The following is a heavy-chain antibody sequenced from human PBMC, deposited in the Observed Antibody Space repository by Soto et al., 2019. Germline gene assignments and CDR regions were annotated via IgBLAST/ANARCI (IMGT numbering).Heavy chain of an antibody. Sequence: EVHLVESGGDLVQPGGSLRLSCVASGFTFSPYWMSWVRQAPGRGLQWVATINNDGSEKYYADSVKGRFTISRDNARDSLYLQLTSLRAEDTAIYYCARGSNQDYWGQGTLVAVSS. D-gene: IGHD2-8*01. V-gene: IGHV3-7*03. J-gene: IGHJ4*02. CDR1: GFTFSPYW. CDR3: ARGSNQDY. CDR2: INNDGSEK.